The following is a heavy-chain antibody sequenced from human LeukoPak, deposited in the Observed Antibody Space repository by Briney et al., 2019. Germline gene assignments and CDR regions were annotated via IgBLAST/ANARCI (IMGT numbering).Heavy chain of an antibody. CDR3: ARDALHTAHFDY. Sequence: GGSLRLSCAASRFTFSNAWMSWVRQAPGKGLQWVSTVSASSDIHYSDSVKGRFTISRDNARNSLYLQMNSLRDEDTAVYYCARDALHTAHFDYWGQGTLVTVSS. J-gene: IGHJ4*02. CDR2: VSASSDI. V-gene: IGHV3-69-1*01. D-gene: IGHD5-18*01. CDR1: RFTFSNAW.